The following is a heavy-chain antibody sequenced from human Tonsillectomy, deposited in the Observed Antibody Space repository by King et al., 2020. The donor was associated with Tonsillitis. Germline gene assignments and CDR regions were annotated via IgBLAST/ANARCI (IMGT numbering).Heavy chain of an antibody. CDR3: SITYKNYFDY. V-gene: IGHV3-49*03. J-gene: IGHJ4*02. D-gene: IGHD1-14*01. CDR2: IRSKAYGGTT. CDR1: GFTFPRYA. Sequence: DVQLVESGGGLVQPGRSLRLSCRGSGFTFPRYAVSWFRQAPGKGLEWVGFIRSKAYGGTTEYAASVKGSFTISRDDSKSFAYLQMNSLRTEDTAVYYCSITYKNYFDYWGQGALVTVSS.